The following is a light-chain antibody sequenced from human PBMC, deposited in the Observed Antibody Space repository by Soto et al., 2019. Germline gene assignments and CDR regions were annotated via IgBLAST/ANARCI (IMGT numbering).Light chain of an antibody. CDR1: QSVSNNY. J-gene: IGKJ2*01. V-gene: IGKV3-20*01. CDR2: GSS. Sequence: EVVLRQSTGTLSLSPGERATLSCRASQSVSNNYLAWYQQKPGQYPKLLIFGSSVRATGITDRFSGSGSGTDFTLTISSPEPEDFAVYYCEQSGSSRTYSFGQGTKLQIK. CDR3: EQSGSSRTYS.